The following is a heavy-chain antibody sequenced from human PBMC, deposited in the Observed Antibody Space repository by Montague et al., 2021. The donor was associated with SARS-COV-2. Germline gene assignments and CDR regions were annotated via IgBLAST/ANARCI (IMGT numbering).Heavy chain of an antibody. CDR3: VRDGGNWYYSDY. D-gene: IGHD3-16*01. V-gene: IGHV4-4*07. CDR2: IYASGST. J-gene: IGHJ4*02. Sequence: SETLSLTCSISGVSITSYYWSWVRQPAGKGLEWIGHIYASGSTNYSTSLKSRVRLSIDNPKNQFSLKLESLTAADTAVYYCVRDGGNWYYSDYWGQGALVTVSS. CDR1: GVSITSYY.